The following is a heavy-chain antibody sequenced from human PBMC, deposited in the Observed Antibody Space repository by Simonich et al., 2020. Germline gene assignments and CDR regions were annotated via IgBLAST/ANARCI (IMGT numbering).Heavy chain of an antibody. D-gene: IGHD6-13*01. V-gene: IGHV1-18*01. CDR2: NSEYNGNT. CDR1: GYTFTSYG. CDR3: ARDQGGRAAAATDY. J-gene: IGHJ4*02. Sequence: QVQLVQSGAEVKKPGASVKVSCKVSGYTFTSYGISWVRQAPGQCLEWMGWNSEYNGNTNYAQKRQDRVTMTTDTSTSTAYMELRSLRSDDTAVYYCARDQGGRAAAATDYWGQGTLVTVSS.